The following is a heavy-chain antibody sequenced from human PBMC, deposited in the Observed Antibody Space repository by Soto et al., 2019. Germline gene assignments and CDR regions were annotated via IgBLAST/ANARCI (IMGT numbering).Heavy chain of an antibody. CDR3: ATLSHDVGELKDWYYYYYMDV. CDR1: GYTFTSYG. CDR2: ISAYNGNT. Sequence: ASVKVSCKTSGYTFTSYGISWVRQAPGQGLEWMGWISAYNGNTNFAQKLQGRVTMTTDTSTSTAYMELRSLSSDDTAVYYCATLSHDVGELKDWYYYYYMDVWGKGTTVTVSS. J-gene: IGHJ6*03. V-gene: IGHV1-18*01. D-gene: IGHD3-10*01.